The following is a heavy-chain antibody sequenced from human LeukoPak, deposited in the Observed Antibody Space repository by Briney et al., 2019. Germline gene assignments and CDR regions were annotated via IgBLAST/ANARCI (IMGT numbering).Heavy chain of an antibody. D-gene: IGHD4-17*01. CDR3: ARGGADYVIGY. J-gene: IGHJ4*02. CDR2: ISSSSSYT. CDR1: GFTFSSFG. V-gene: IGHV3-21*05. Sequence: GGSLRLSCAASGFTFSSFGMNWVRQAPGKGLEWISFISSSSSYTNYADSVKGRFTISRDNTKNSLYLQMNNLRAEDTAVYYCARGGADYVIGYWGQGTLVTVSS.